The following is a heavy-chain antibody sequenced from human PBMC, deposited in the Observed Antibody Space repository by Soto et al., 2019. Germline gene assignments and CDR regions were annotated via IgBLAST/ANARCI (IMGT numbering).Heavy chain of an antibody. D-gene: IGHD2-21*01. CDR1: GGTFSIYT. CDR3: AREGHPHIAWFDP. V-gene: IGHV1-69*01. Sequence: QVQLVQSGAEVQKPWSSVKVACKASGGTFSIYTISWVREGPGQGLEWMGVAAHSAQKFQGRLTVTADESTSTVYLELSSMTSEDTAVDYCAREGHPHIAWFDPWGQGTLVSVSS. J-gene: IGHJ5*02. CDR2: VAA.